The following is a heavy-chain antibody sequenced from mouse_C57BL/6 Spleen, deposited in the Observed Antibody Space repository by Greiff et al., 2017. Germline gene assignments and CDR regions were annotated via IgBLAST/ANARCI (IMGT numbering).Heavy chain of an antibody. J-gene: IGHJ2*01. V-gene: IGHV1-9*01. CDR1: GYTFTGYW. CDR3: ARRDYYGSSYNPYFDY. Sequence: VQLQQSGAELMKPGASVKLSCKATGYTFTGYWIEWVKQRPGHGLEWIGEFLPGSGSVNYNEKFKGKATFTADTSSNTAYMQLSSLTTEDSAIYDCARRDYYGSSYNPYFDYWGQGTTLTVSS. D-gene: IGHD1-1*01. CDR2: FLPGSGSV.